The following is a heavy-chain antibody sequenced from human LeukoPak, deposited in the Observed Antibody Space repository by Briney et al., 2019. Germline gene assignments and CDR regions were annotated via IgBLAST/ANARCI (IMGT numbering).Heavy chain of an antibody. D-gene: IGHD6-6*01. CDR2: IYPGDSDT. CDR1: GYSFASYW. J-gene: IGHJ4*02. Sequence: KRGESLKISCKGSGYSFASYWIGWVRQMPGKGLEWMGIIYPGDSDTRYSPSFQGQVTISADKSISTAYLQWSSLKASDTAMYYCASRSIAAPYGYDYWGQGTLVTVSS. CDR3: ASRSIAAPYGYDY. V-gene: IGHV5-51*01.